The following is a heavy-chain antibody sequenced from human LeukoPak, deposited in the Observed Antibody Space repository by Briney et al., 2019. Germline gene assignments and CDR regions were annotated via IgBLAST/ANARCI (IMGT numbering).Heavy chain of an antibody. CDR2: IYYSGST. CDR1: GGSVSSGSFY. D-gene: IGHD4-17*01. J-gene: IGHJ4*02. Sequence: SETLSLTCTVSGGSVSSGSFYWSWIRQPPGKGLEWIGYIYYSGSTNYNPSLKSRVTISVDTSKNQFSLKLSSVTAADTAVYYCARVGSYGDSTCDYWGQGTLVTVSS. V-gene: IGHV4-61*01. CDR3: ARVGSYGDSTCDY.